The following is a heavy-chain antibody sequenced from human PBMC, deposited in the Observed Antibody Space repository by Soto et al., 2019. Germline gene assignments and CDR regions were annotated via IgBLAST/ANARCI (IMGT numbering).Heavy chain of an antibody. V-gene: IGHV3-23*01. CDR2: ISGSGGST. CDR1: GFTFSSYA. Sequence: LXLSGAGSGFTFSSYAMSWGLQAPGKGLEWVSAISGSGGSTFYADSVKGRFTISRDNSKNTLYLQMNSLRAEDTAVYYCAKDQGYNWNDHAIWGQGTLVTVSS. J-gene: IGHJ4*02. D-gene: IGHD1-20*01. CDR3: AKDQGYNWNDHAI.